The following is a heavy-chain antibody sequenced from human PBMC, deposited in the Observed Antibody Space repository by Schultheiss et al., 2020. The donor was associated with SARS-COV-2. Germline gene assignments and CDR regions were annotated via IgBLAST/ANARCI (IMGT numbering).Heavy chain of an antibody. CDR3: AKEGIVVVPAAIGYFDL. Sequence: GGSLRLSCAASGFTFSSYSMNWVRQAPGKGLEWVSSISSSSSYIYYADSVKGRFTISRDNAKNSLYLQMNSLRAEDTAVYYCAKEGIVVVPAAIGYFDLWGRGTLVTVSS. CDR1: GFTFSSYS. V-gene: IGHV3-21*04. CDR2: ISSSSSYI. D-gene: IGHD2-2*01. J-gene: IGHJ2*01.